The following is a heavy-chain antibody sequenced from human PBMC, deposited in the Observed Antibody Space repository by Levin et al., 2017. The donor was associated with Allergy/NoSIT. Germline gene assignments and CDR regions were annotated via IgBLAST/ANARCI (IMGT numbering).Heavy chain of an antibody. J-gene: IGHJ4*02. CDR1: GGSFSGYY. V-gene: IGHV4-34*01. D-gene: IGHD6-25*01. CDR2: INPSGST. CDR3: SRGLRSGS. Sequence: SQTLSLTCAVYGGSFSGYYWSWIRQPPGKGLEWIGEINPSGSTNYNPSLTSRLTISVDTSKNHFSLNLSSVTATDTAVYYCSRGLRSGSWGQGTLVTVSS.